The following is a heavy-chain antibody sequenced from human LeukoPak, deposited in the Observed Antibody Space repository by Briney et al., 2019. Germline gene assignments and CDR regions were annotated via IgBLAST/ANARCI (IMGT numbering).Heavy chain of an antibody. CDR3: ARDLTQVAFDI. V-gene: IGHV1-69*02. CDR1: GGTFSSYT. Sequence: SVKVSCKASGGTFSSYTISWVRQAPGQGREWMGRIIPILGIANYAQKFQGRVTITADKSTSTAYMELSSLRSEDTAVYYCARDLTQVAFDIWGQGTMVTVSS. CDR2: IIPILGIA. J-gene: IGHJ3*02.